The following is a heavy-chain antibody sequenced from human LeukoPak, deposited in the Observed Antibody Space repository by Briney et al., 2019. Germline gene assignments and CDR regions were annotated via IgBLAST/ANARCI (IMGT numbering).Heavy chain of an antibody. CDR3: ARVRSEVRGVNLDAFDI. V-gene: IGHV1-69*13. Sequence: GASVKVSCKASGGTFSSYAISWVRQAPGQGLEWMGGIIPIFGTANYAQKFQGRVTITADESTSTAYMELSSLRSEDTAVYYCARVRSEVRGVNLDAFDIWGQGTMVTVSS. CDR2: IIPIFGTA. CDR1: GGTFSSYA. D-gene: IGHD3-10*01. J-gene: IGHJ3*02.